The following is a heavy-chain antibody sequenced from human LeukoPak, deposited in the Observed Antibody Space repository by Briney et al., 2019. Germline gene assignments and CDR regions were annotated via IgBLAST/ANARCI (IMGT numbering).Heavy chain of an antibody. D-gene: IGHD5-24*01. V-gene: IGHV4-34*01. CDR3: ARVLRLQLRLSWFDP. Sequence: PSETLSLTCAVYGVSFSGYYWSWIRQPPGKGLEWTGEINHSGSTNYNPSLKSRVTISVDTSKNQFSLKLSSVTAADTAVYYCARVLRLQLRLSWFDPWGQGTLVTVSS. J-gene: IGHJ5*02. CDR1: GVSFSGYY. CDR2: INHSGST.